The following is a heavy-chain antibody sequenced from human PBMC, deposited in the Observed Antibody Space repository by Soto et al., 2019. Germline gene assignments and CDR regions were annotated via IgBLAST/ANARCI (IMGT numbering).Heavy chain of an antibody. CDR2: TYYRSKWYN. V-gene: IGHV6-1*01. Sequence: SQTLSLTCAISGDSVSSNSAAWNWIRQSPSRGLEWLGRTYYRSKWYNDYAVSVKSRITINPDTSKNQFSLQLNSVTPEDTAVYYCARDQGITGTTKGYYYYYGMDVWGQGTTVTVSS. CDR1: GDSVSSNSAA. D-gene: IGHD1-20*01. J-gene: IGHJ6*02. CDR3: ARDQGITGTTKGYYYYYGMDV.